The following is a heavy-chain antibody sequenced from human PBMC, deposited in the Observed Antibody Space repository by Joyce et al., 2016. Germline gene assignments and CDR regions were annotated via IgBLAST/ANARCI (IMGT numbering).Heavy chain of an antibody. CDR1: GGSFSDYS. CDR3: AGGRGDTLYNWFDP. Sequence: QVQLVQSGAEVKKPGSSVKVPCKASGGSFSDYSINWVRQAPGQGLAWMGVIIPTLGTRNYAQRYRGRVTITADDSTSIVDMDLRRRTLEDTAGYYCAGGRGDTLYNWFDPGGQGTLVSVSS. J-gene: IGHJ5*02. CDR2: IIPTLGTR. V-gene: IGHV1-69*01. D-gene: IGHD3-16*01.